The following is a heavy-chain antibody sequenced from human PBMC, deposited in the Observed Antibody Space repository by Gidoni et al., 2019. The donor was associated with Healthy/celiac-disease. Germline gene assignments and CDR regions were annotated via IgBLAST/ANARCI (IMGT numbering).Heavy chain of an antibody. J-gene: IGHJ4*02. Sequence: QVQLVESGGGVVQPGRSLRLSCAASGFTFRSYGMHWVRQAPGKGLEWVAVISYDGSNKYYADSVKGRFTISRDNSKNTLYLQMNSLRAEDTAVYYCAKGQEDSYGYRIDYWGQGTLVTVSS. V-gene: IGHV3-30*18. CDR3: AKGQEDSYGYRIDY. CDR2: ISYDGSNK. D-gene: IGHD5-18*01. CDR1: GFTFRSYG.